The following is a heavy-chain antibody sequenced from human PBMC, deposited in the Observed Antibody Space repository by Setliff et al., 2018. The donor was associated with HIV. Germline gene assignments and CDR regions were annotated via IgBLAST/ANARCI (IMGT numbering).Heavy chain of an antibody. CDR2: INRDGRTT. CDR3: AKSTGTSHASFSFEI. CDR1: TLRDSW. V-gene: IGHV3-74*03. Sequence: TLRDSWMHWVRQVPGKGLVWVSTINRDGRTTTYADSVKGRFTISRDNAKKSLYLQMNSLRAEDTAVYYCAKSTGTSHASFSFEIWGQGTMVTVSS. D-gene: IGHD3-3*01. J-gene: IGHJ3*02.